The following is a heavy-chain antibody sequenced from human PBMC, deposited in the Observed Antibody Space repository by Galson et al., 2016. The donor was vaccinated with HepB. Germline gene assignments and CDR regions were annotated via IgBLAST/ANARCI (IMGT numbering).Heavy chain of an antibody. V-gene: IGHV3-30*04. CDR1: GFTFSTYA. D-gene: IGHD1-26*01. CDR2: ISFDGSNK. Sequence: SLRLSCAASGFTFSTYAIHWVRQAPGKGLEWVAVISFDGSNKYYADSVRGRFTIFRDNSKNTLYLQMNSLRAEDTALYYCARDRRVGPTPTSLNYWGQGTLVTVSS. J-gene: IGHJ4*02. CDR3: ARDRRVGPTPTSLNY.